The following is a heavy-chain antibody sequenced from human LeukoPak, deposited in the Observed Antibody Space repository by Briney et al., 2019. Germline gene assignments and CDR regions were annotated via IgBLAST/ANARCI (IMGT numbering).Heavy chain of an antibody. Sequence: GGSLRLSCAASGFTFDDYGMSWVRQAPGKGLEWVANIKQDGSEKYYVDSVKGRFTISRDNAKNSLYLQMNSLRAEDTAVYYCARVASSGWRLDAFDIWGQGTMVTVSS. CDR1: GFTFDDYG. J-gene: IGHJ3*02. V-gene: IGHV3-7*01. D-gene: IGHD6-19*01. CDR3: ARVASSGWRLDAFDI. CDR2: IKQDGSEK.